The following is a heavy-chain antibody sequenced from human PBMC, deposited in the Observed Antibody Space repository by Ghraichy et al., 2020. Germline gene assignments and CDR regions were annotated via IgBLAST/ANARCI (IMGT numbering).Heavy chain of an antibody. CDR2: IYTGGRK. CDR1: RFLVSTHY. V-gene: IGHV3-53*01. J-gene: IGHJ6*02. CDR3: ARAQDYDILTGYYGHAPHGVDV. D-gene: IGHD3-9*01. Sequence: GGSLRLSCAARRFLVSTHYMGWVRKAPGKGLEWVSVIYTGGRKYYATSVPGRFTIYREDSKKTLDLQMNSLRVEDTAVYFCARAQDYDILTGYYGHAPHGVDVWGQGTTVTVSS.